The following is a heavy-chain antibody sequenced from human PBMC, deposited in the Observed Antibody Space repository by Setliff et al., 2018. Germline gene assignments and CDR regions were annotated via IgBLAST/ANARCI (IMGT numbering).Heavy chain of an antibody. D-gene: IGHD4-17*01. CDR1: GDPFNAYG. J-gene: IGHJ6*03. Sequence: SVKVSCKASGDPFNAYGVSWVRQAPGQGLEWMGAIIPVLGMTGYAQKFQGRLTITADQSTTTVYMELSSLRFDDTALYYCARGPSPTVTPSRLIYFYHMDVWGAGTTVTVSS. CDR3: ARGPSPTVTPSRLIYFYHMDV. CDR2: IIPVLGMT. V-gene: IGHV1-69*10.